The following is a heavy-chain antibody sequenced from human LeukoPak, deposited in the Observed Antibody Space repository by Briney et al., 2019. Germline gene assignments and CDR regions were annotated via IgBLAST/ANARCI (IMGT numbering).Heavy chain of an antibody. Sequence: GGSLRLSCEASGFTFSSHWMHWVRQAPGKGLFWVSYISFDGSVTSYADSVKGRFTVSRDNSKNMLFLQMDSLRADDTAIYYCTRDGQFYDSGNFHSDLDSWGQPTVVTVS. D-gene: IGHD3-10*01. CDR1: GFTFSSHW. V-gene: IGHV3-74*01. CDR2: ISFDGSVT. CDR3: TRDGQFYDSGNFHSDLDS. J-gene: IGHJ1*01.